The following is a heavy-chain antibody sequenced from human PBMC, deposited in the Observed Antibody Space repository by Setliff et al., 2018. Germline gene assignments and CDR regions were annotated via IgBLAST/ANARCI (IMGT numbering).Heavy chain of an antibody. CDR1: GYPFVGYY. Sequence: ASVKVSCKTSGYPFVGYYIYWMRQAPGQGPEWMGWIDPKSGRTKYAVKFQGRVTMTRDTSINTIYMEVSSLTSDDTAMHYCAKQGDLAFDYWGQGTQVTVSS. D-gene: IGHD3-16*01. J-gene: IGHJ4*02. CDR3: AKQGDLAFDY. CDR2: IDPKSGRT. V-gene: IGHV1-2*02.